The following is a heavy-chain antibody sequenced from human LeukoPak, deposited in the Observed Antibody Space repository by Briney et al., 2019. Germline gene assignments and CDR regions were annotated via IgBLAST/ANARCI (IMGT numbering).Heavy chain of an antibody. Sequence: GGSLRLSCAASGFTFSSYWMSWVRQAPGKGLEWVANIKQDGSEKYYVDSVKGRFTISRDNAKNPLYLQMNSLRAEDTAVYYCARDLYTGTTSGFDYWGQGTLVTVSS. CDR3: ARDLYTGTTSGFDY. CDR2: IKQDGSEK. J-gene: IGHJ4*02. D-gene: IGHD1-7*01. CDR1: GFTFSSYW. V-gene: IGHV3-7*01.